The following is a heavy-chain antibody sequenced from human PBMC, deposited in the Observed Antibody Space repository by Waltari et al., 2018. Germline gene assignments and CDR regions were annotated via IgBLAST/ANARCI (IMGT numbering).Heavy chain of an antibody. CDR1: GCTCSKAG. Sequence: DVQMVASGGGLVKRGGPLRLSCALFGCTCSKAGKSWVRQAPGKGLEWVGRIKSKTVGGTTDYAAPVKGRFTISRDDSKNTLYLQMNSLKSEDTAVYYCTTRTAPVWGQGTLVTVSS. CDR2: IKSKTVGGTT. V-gene: IGHV3-15*01. D-gene: IGHD2-21*02. CDR3: TTRTAPV. J-gene: IGHJ4*02.